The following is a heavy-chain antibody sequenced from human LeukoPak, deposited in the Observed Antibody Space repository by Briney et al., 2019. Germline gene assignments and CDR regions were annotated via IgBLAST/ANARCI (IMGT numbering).Heavy chain of an antibody. CDR2: IGIAGDT. J-gene: IGHJ3*02. D-gene: IGHD5-12*01. CDR3: ARGYVHAFDI. V-gene: IGHV3-13*04. CDR1: GFAFSTYD. Sequence: GGSLRLSCAASGFAFSTYDMHWVRQATGKGLEWVLAIGIAGDTYYPGSVKGRFTISRENAKNSLFLQMNSLRAGDTAVYYCARGYVHAFDIWGQGTMVTVSS.